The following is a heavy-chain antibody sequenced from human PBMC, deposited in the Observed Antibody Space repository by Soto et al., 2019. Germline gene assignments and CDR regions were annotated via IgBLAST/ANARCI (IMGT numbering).Heavy chain of an antibody. CDR2: ISADNGNT. CDR3: ARGHDRIGYSGALDI. D-gene: IGHD3-22*01. J-gene: IGHJ3*02. CDR1: GYTFSSHS. V-gene: IGHV1-18*04. Sequence: QVHLVQSGAEVKKPGASVKVSCKASGYTFSSHSLNWVRQAPGQGLEGMGWISADNGNTNYAPKFQGRVSMTKDTSPSTVYMELRSLTSDDTAVFYCARGHDRIGYSGALDIWGQGTMVTVSS.